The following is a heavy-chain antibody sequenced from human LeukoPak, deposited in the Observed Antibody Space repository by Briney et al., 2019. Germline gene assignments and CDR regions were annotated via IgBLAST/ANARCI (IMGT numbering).Heavy chain of an antibody. CDR1: GYTFTGYY. Sequence: GASVKVSCKASGYTFTGYYMHWVRQAPGQGREWMGWINPNSGGTNYAQKFQGRVTMTRDTSISTAYMELSRLRSDDTAVYYCARDVGGFETYYFDYWGQGTLVTVSS. D-gene: IGHD3-10*01. J-gene: IGHJ4*02. V-gene: IGHV1-2*02. CDR3: ARDVGGFETYYFDY. CDR2: INPNSGGT.